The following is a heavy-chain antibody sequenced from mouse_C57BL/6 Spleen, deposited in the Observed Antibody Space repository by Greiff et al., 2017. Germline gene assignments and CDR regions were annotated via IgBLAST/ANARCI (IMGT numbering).Heavy chain of an antibody. V-gene: IGHV1-26*01. CDR2: INPNNGGT. J-gene: IGHJ4*01. CDR1: GYTFTDYY. CDR3: ARGEGLLQFHYYAMDY. D-gene: IGHD2-12*01. Sequence: VQLQQSGPELVKPGASVKISCKASGYTFTDYYMNWVKQSHGKSLEWIGDINPNNGGTSYNQKFKGKATLTVDKSSSTAYMELRSLTSEDSAVYYCARGEGLLQFHYYAMDYWGQGTSVTVSS.